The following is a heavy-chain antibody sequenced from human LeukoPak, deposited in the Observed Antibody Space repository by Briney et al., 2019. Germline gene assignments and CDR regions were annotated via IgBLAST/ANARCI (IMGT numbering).Heavy chain of an antibody. CDR2: IRNDGNKK. Sequence: GGSLRLSCVASGFSFSTSGMHWVRQSPGKGLDWVAFIRNDGNKKNYAESVKGRFTISRDNSRNTLYLQMDSLSAEDTAVYYCAREGYDFPARAFDIWGQGTMVTVSS. D-gene: IGHD3-3*01. V-gene: IGHV3-30*02. J-gene: IGHJ3*02. CDR3: AREGYDFPARAFDI. CDR1: GFSFSTSG.